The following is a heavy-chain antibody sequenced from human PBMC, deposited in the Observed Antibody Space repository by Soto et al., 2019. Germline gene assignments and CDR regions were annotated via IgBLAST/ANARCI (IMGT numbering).Heavy chain of an antibody. V-gene: IGHV1-18*01. Sequence: ASVKVSCTASGYTFTSYGISWVRQAPGQGLEWMGWTSAYNGNTNYAQKLQGRVTMTTDTSTSTAYMELRSLRSDDTAVYYCARVSWGSGSYYSLDYYGMDVWGQGTTVTVS. D-gene: IGHD1-26*01. CDR1: GYTFTSYG. CDR2: TSAYNGNT. J-gene: IGHJ6*02. CDR3: ARVSWGSGSYYSLDYYGMDV.